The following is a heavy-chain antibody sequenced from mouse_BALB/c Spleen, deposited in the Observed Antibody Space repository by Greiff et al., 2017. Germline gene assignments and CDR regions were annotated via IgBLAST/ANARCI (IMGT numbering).Heavy chain of an antibody. Sequence: VQLQQSGAELVKPGASVKLSCTASGFNINDTYMHWVKQRPEQGLEWIGRIDPANGNTKYDPKFQGKATITADTSSNTAYLQLSSLTSEDTAVYYCARHYYGSSFAYWGQGTLVTVSA. D-gene: IGHD1-1*01. CDR3: ARHYYGSSFAY. CDR2: IDPANGNT. J-gene: IGHJ3*01. CDR1: GFNINDTY. V-gene: IGHV14-3*02.